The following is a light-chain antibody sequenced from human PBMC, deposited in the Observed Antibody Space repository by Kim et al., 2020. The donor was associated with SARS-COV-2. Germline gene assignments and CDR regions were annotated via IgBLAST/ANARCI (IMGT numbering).Light chain of an antibody. J-gene: IGKJ4*01. V-gene: IGKV4-1*01. CDR2: WAS. CDR1: QSVLYFNNNTDY. Sequence: ATVNCKSSQSVLYFNNNTDYLAWYQQKPGQPPKLLIHWASTRESGVPDRFSGSGSGTDFTLTISNLQAEDVAIYYCQQYFSLPLTFGGGTKVDIK. CDR3: QQYFSLPLT.